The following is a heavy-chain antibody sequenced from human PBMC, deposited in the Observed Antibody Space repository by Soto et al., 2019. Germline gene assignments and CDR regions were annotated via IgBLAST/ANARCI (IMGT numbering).Heavy chain of an antibody. V-gene: IGHV1-69*12. D-gene: IGHD5-12*01. Sequence: QVQLVQSGAEVEKPGSSVKVSCKASGGTFSSYAISWVRQAPGQGLEWMGGIIPIFGTSNYAQKFQGRVTIAADESTSTAYMELSSLRSEDTAVYYCASSVAKYYDYGMDVWSQGTTVTVSS. CDR2: IIPIFGTS. CDR1: GGTFSSYA. CDR3: ASSVAKYYDYGMDV. J-gene: IGHJ6*02.